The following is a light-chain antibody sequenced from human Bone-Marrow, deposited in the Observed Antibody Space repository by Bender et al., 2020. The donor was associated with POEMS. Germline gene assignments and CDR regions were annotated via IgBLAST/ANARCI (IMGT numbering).Light chain of an antibody. CDR2: DVS. J-gene: IGLJ3*02. Sequence: QSVLTQPPSVSGAPGQRVTISCTGSSSNTGSGYDINWYQHLPGTAPKLMLYDVSKRPSGVSNRFSASKSANTASLTISGLQAEDEADYYCCSDAGSSTWVFGGGTKLTVL. V-gene: IGLV1-40*01. CDR1: SSNTGSGYD. CDR3: CSDAGSSTWV.